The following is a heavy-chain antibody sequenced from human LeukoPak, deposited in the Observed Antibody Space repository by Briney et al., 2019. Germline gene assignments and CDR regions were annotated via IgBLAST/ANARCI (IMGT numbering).Heavy chain of an antibody. CDR1: GGSLSGYY. CDR2: INHSGST. V-gene: IGHV4-34*01. J-gene: IGHJ4*02. D-gene: IGHD3-22*01. CDR3: ATTYSSGYYFRDY. Sequence: SETLSLTCAVYGGSLSGYYWSWIRQPPGKGLEWIGEINHSGSTNYNPSLKSRVTISVDTSKNQFSLKLSSVTAADTAVYYCATTYSSGYYFRDYWGQGTLVTVSS.